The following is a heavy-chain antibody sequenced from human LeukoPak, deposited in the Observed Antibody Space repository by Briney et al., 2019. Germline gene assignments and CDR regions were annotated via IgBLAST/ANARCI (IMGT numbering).Heavy chain of an antibody. D-gene: IGHD3-22*01. J-gene: IGHJ4*02. CDR3: AREKFSLYYYDSSGYYYSL. V-gene: IGHV3-74*01. Sequence: GGSLRLSCAASGFTFSSYWVHWVRQAPGRGLVWVSRINPDGSTTNYADSVKGRFTISRDNAKNTLYLQMNSLRAEDTAVYYCAREKFSLYYYDSSGYYYSLWGQGTLVTVSS. CDR2: INPDGSTT. CDR1: GFTFSSYW.